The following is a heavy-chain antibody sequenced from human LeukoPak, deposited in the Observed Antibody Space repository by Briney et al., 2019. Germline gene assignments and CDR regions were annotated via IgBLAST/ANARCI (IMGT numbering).Heavy chain of an antibody. CDR1: GGSISGGSYY. Sequence: SETLSLTCTVSGGSISGGSYYWSWIRQPAGKGLEWIGRIYTSGSTNYNPSLKSRVTISFDTSKNQFSLMLSSVTAAATAVYYCERDLQRAFFDYWGQGTLVTASS. CDR3: ERDLQRAFFDY. CDR2: IYTSGST. J-gene: IGHJ4*02. V-gene: IGHV4-61*02. D-gene: IGHD3-3*02.